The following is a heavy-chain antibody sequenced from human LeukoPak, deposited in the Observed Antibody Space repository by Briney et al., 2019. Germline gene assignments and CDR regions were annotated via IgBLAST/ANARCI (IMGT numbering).Heavy chain of an antibody. CDR3: ARGVGGGDRYFDY. V-gene: IGHV4-59*01. CDR2: IHYTGYT. J-gene: IGHJ4*02. CDR1: SDSISSYY. D-gene: IGHD1-26*01. Sequence: PSETLSLTCSVSSDSISSYYWSWIRQPPGKGLEWIAYIHYTGYTEYNPSLKSRVTISGDTSKRQFSLKVSSVTAADTAMYYCARGVGGGDRYFDYWGQGTLVTVSS.